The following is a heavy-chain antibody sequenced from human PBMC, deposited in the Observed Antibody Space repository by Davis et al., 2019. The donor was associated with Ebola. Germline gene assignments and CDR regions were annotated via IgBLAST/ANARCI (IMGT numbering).Heavy chain of an antibody. CDR3: ATRDTSSNCFGFYP. D-gene: IGHD6-13*01. V-gene: IGHV1-69*13. J-gene: IGHJ5*02. CDR2: IIPIFGTA. CDR1: GYTFTSYG. Sequence: SVKVSCKASGYTFTSYGISWVRQAPGQGLEWMGGIIPIFGTANYAQKFQGRVTITADESTSTAYMELSSLRSEDTAVYYCATRDTSSNCFGFYPWGQGTLVTVSS.